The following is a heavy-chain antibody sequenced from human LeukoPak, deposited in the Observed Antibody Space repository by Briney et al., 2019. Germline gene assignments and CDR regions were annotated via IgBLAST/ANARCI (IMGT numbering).Heavy chain of an antibody. Sequence: GGSLRLSCAASGFXFSDYAITWVRQAPGKGLEWVSLISGSADITSYADSVKGRFTISRDKSKNTLYLQMNSLRAEDTAVYYCAKLTDSIAARPFDSWGQGTLVTVSS. V-gene: IGHV3-23*01. D-gene: IGHD6-6*01. J-gene: IGHJ4*02. CDR3: AKLTDSIAARPFDS. CDR2: ISGSADIT. CDR1: GFXFSDYA.